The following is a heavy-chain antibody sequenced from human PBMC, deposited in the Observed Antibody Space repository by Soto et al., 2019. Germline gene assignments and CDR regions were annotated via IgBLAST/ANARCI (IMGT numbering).Heavy chain of an antibody. CDR1: GYTFTSYA. Sequence: ASVKVSCKASGYTFTSYAMHWVRQAPGQRLEWMGWINAGNGNTKYSQKFQGRVTITRDTSASTAYMELSSLRSEDTAVYYCARDWAGYCSSTSCHEGGYWGQGTLVTVSS. D-gene: IGHD2-2*01. CDR2: INAGNGNT. CDR3: ARDWAGYCSSTSCHEGGY. V-gene: IGHV1-3*01. J-gene: IGHJ4*02.